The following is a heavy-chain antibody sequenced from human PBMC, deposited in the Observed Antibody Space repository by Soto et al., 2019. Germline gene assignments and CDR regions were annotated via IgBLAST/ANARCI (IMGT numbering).Heavy chain of an antibody. Sequence: SETLSLTCTVSGDSVSSGGNYWSWIRQPPGKGLEWIGYIYYSGSADYNPSLGSRVTISIDTSKNQFSLKLTSVTAADTAVYYCARGVGFGYYYYHMDLWGQGTTVTVSS. J-gene: IGHJ6*02. CDR2: IYYSGSA. CDR3: ARGVGFGYYYYHMDL. D-gene: IGHD3-10*01. CDR1: GDSVSSGGNY. V-gene: IGHV4-61*08.